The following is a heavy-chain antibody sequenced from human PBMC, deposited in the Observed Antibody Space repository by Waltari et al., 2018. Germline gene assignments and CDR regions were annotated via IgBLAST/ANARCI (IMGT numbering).Heavy chain of an antibody. CDR3: ARDDNASGTYPD. Sequence: QVQLVHSGAEVKKTGSSVQISCKASGGSFGTYGITWVRQAPGQGLEWMGRIIPNFGMSMYSQKFQDRVTITADKSARTAYMELSNLKHEDTAVYFCARDDNASGTYPDWGQGTLVSVSS. D-gene: IGHD3-16*02. J-gene: IGHJ4*02. CDR1: GGSFGTYG. V-gene: IGHV1-69*04. CDR2: IIPNFGMS.